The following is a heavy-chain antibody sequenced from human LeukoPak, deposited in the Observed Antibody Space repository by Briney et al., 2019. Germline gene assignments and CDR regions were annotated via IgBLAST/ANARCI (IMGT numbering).Heavy chain of an antibody. J-gene: IGHJ4*02. CDR2: IRSKTDGGTT. Sequence: GGSLRPSCVGSDFTFRNYWMSWVRQAPGKGLEWIGRIRSKTDGGTTDYAAPVKDRFTISRDDSKNTLFLQINSLKTEDTAVYYCTTYVAVAGTRHFDSWGQGALVTVSS. CDR1: DFTFRNYW. V-gene: IGHV3-15*01. D-gene: IGHD6-19*01. CDR3: TTYVAVAGTRHFDS.